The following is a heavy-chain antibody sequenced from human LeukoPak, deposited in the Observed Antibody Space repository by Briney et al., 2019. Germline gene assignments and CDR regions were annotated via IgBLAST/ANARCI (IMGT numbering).Heavy chain of an antibody. D-gene: IGHD2-15*01. CDR2: INHSGST. CDR3: ARGPHLVVVAATPFGY. J-gene: IGHJ4*02. Sequence: PSETLSLTCAVYGGSFSGYYWSWIRQPPGQGLEWIGEINHSGSTNYNPSLKSRVTISVDTSKNQFSLKLSSVTAADTAVYYCARGPHLVVVAATPFGYWGQGTLVTVSS. V-gene: IGHV4-34*01. CDR1: GGSFSGYY.